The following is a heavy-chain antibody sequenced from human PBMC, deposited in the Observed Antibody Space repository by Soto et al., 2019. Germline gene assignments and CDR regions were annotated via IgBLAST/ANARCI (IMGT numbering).Heavy chain of an antibody. D-gene: IGHD3-22*01. V-gene: IGHV1-2*04. Sequence: ASVKVSCKASGYTFTGYYMHWVRQAPGQGLDWMGWINPNSGGTNYAQKFQGWVTMTRDTSISTAYMELSRLRSDDTAVYYCARNYYYDSSGYYRWRAFDIWGQGTMVTVSS. CDR3: ARNYYYDSSGYYRWRAFDI. CDR2: INPNSGGT. CDR1: GYTFTGYY. J-gene: IGHJ3*02.